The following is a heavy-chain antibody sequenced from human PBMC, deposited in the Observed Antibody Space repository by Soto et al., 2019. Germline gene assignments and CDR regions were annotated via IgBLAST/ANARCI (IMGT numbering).Heavy chain of an antibody. CDR1: GFIVSSNY. J-gene: IGHJ5*02. CDR3: ARNPLSSSWSFSP. Sequence: GGSLRLSCAASGFIVSSNYMSWVRQAPGKGLEWVSLIYSGGNTFYADSVKGRFTISRDNSKNTLYLQMNSLRAEDTAIYYCARNPLSSSWSFSPWGQGTLVTVSS. CDR2: IYSGGNT. D-gene: IGHD6-13*01. V-gene: IGHV3-66*01.